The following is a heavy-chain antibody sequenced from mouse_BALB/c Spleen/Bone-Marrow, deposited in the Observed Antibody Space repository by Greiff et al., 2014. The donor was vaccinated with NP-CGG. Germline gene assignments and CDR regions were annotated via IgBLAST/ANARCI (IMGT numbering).Heavy chain of an antibody. D-gene: IGHD1-1*01. Sequence: LQQSGSELVRPGASVKLSCKASGYTFTSYWMHWVKQRPGQGLEWIGNIYPGSGSTNYDEKFKNKATLTVDTSPSTAYMQLSSLTSEDSAVYYCTRSPITTVVAETMDYWGQGTSVTVSS. CDR2: IYPGSGST. J-gene: IGHJ4*01. CDR3: TRSPITTVVAETMDY. CDR1: GYTFTSYW. V-gene: IGHV1S22*01.